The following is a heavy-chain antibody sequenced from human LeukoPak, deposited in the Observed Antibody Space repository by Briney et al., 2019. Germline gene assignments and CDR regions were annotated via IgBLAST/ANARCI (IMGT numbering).Heavy chain of an antibody. CDR1: GGSFSGYY. Sequence: PSETLSLTCAVYGGSFSGYYWSWIRQPPGKGLEWIGEINHSGSTNYNPSLKSRVTISVDTSKNQFSLKLSSVTAADTAVYYCARGRGDYIWGSYRYYESYYFDYWGQGTLVTVSS. V-gene: IGHV4-34*01. CDR3: ARGRGDYIWGSYRYYESYYFDY. J-gene: IGHJ4*02. D-gene: IGHD3-16*02. CDR2: INHSGST.